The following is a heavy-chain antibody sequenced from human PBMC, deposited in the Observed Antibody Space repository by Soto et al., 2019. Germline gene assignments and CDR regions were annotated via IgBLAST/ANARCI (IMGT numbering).Heavy chain of an antibody. CDR3: ARGPGASGTYHYFFDY. CDR1: GGSISSDDYY. Sequence: SETLSLTCTVSGGSISSDDYYWNWIRQRPGKGLEWIGNIYYRGNTNYNPSLKSRVTISLDASKNQFSLKLNSATAADTAVYYCARGPGASGTYHYFFDYWGPGTLVTVSS. J-gene: IGHJ4*02. V-gene: IGHV4-61*08. CDR2: IYYRGNT. D-gene: IGHD3-10*01.